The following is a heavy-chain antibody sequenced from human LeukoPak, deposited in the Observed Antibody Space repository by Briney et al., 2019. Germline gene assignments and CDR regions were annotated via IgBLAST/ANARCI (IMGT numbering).Heavy chain of an antibody. V-gene: IGHV1-69*06. J-gene: IGHJ5*02. D-gene: IGHD6-6*01. CDR1: GGTFSSYA. Sequence: SVKMSCKAAGGTFSSYASSWVRHAPGQGLEWMGGIIPIFGTANYAQKFQGRVTITADKSTSTAYMELSSLRSEDTAVYYCAREGPGGSSDWFDPWGQGTLVTVSS. CDR2: IIPIFGTA. CDR3: AREGPGGSSDWFDP.